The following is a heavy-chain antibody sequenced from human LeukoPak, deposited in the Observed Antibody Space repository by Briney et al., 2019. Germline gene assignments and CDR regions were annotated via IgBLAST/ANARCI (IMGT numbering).Heavy chain of an antibody. CDR2: IYYSGST. CDR1: GGSISTGGYY. V-gene: IGHV4-31*03. J-gene: IGHJ4*02. Sequence: SQTLSLTCTVSGGSISTGGYYWSWIRQHPGKGLEWIGYIYYSGSTYYNPSLKSRVTISVDTSKNQFSLKLSSVTAADTAVYYCARVPVDYDSSGYYDFDYWGQGTLVTVSS. D-gene: IGHD3-22*01. CDR3: ARVPVDYDSSGYYDFDY.